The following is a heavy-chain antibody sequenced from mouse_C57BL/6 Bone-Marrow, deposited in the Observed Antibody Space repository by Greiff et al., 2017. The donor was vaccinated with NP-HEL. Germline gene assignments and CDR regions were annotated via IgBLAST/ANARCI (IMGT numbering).Heavy chain of an antibody. J-gene: IGHJ4*01. V-gene: IGHV10-1*01. CDR1: GFSFNTYA. CDR3: VTDYYLYAMDY. Sequence: EVKVEESGGGLVQPKGSLKLSCAASGFSFNTYAMNWVRQAPGKGLEWVARIRSKSNNYATYYADSVKDRFTISRDDSESMLYLQMNNLKTEDTAMYYCVTDYYLYAMDYWGQGTSVTVSS. D-gene: IGHD1-1*01. CDR2: IRSKSNNYAT.